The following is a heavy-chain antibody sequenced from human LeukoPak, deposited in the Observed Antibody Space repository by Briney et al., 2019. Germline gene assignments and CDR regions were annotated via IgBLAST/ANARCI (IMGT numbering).Heavy chain of an antibody. CDR3: ARGLTGRYILTGYYNDY. D-gene: IGHD3-9*01. J-gene: IGHJ4*02. V-gene: IGHV3-11*01. CDR2: ISSSGTSI. CDR1: GFTFSDYY. Sequence: GGSLRLSCAASGFTFSDYYMSWIRQAPGKGLEWVSYISSSGTSIYYADSVKGRFTLSRDNAKNSLYLQVNSLRAEDTAVYYCARGLTGRYILTGYYNDYWGQGTLVTVSS.